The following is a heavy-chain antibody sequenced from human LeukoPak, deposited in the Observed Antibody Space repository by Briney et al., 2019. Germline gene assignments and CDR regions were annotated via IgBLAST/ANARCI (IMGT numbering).Heavy chain of an antibody. J-gene: IGHJ5*02. CDR3: ARDSGTTGEVKFDP. V-gene: IGHV4-59*12. CDR2: IYYSGSI. D-gene: IGHD3-10*01. Sequence: SETLSLTCTVSGGSITSYYWSWIRQPPGKGLEWIGYIYYSGSITYNPSLKSRVSMSVDTSKNQFSLKLSSVTAADTAVYYCARDSGTTGEVKFDPWGQGTLVTVSS. CDR1: GGSITSYY.